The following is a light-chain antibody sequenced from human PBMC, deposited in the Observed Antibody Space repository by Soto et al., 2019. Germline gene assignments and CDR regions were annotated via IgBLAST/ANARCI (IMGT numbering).Light chain of an antibody. J-gene: IGKJ4*01. Sequence: EIVLTQSPGTLSLSPGERATLSCRASQSVSSNYLAWYQQKPGQAPRLLIYGASNKATGIPNRFSASGSGTDFTLTISRLEPEGFAVYYCQQSDSSPLLTCGGVSRVEIK. V-gene: IGKV3-20*01. CDR2: GAS. CDR1: QSVSSNY. CDR3: QQSDSSPLLT.